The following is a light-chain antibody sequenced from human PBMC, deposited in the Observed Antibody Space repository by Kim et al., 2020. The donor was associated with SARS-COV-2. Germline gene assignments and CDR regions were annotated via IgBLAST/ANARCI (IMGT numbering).Light chain of an antibody. CDR1: KLGNRN. Sequence: SVYPGQTASSTCSVNKLGNRNVCWYQQKPGQSPVVVIYEDRKRPSGIPGRVSGSNSGNTATLTIRGTQAMGEADYYCQAWDSTTVGFGGGTKLTVL. V-gene: IGLV3-1*01. CDR3: QAWDSTTVG. CDR2: EDR. J-gene: IGLJ2*01.